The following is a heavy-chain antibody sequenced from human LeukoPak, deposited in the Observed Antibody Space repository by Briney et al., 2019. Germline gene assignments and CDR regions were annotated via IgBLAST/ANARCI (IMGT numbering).Heavy chain of an antibody. J-gene: IGHJ4*02. D-gene: IGHD5-18*01. CDR1: GGAISYYY. CDR3: ARGRIQPASFDY. V-gene: IGHV4-59*08. Sequence: SETLSLTCTVSGGAISYYYWSWIRQPPGKGLEWIGYIYYSGSTNYNPSLKSRVTISVDTSKNQFSLKLSSVTAADTAVYYCARGRIQPASFDYWGQGTLVTVSS. CDR2: IYYSGST.